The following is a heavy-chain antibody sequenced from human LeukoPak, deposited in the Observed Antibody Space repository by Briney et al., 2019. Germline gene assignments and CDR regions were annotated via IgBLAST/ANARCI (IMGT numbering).Heavy chain of an antibody. CDR1: GSRFTSYW. Sequence: GGPLKISWKGSGSRFTSYWIGWVRQMPGKGLEWMGIIYPGDSDTRYSPSFQGQVTISADKSISTAYLQWSSLKASDTAMYYCAISRTSLGDPWGQGTLVTVSS. V-gene: IGHV5-51*01. CDR3: AISRTSLGDP. D-gene: IGHD2-2*01. J-gene: IGHJ5*02. CDR2: IYPGDSDT.